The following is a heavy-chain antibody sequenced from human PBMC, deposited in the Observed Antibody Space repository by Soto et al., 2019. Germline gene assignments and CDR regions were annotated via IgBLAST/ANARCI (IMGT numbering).Heavy chain of an antibody. CDR1: GYSFTNYW. CDR2: LYPGDSET. V-gene: IGHV5-51*01. J-gene: IGHJ6*02. Sequence: HGESLKISCKGSGYSFTNYWIGWVRQMPGKGLEWMGILYPGDSETRYSPSFQGQVTISADKSISTAYLQWSSLKASDTAMYYCARHPNGDYDVMDVWGQGTTVTVSS. CDR3: ARHPNGDYDVMDV. D-gene: IGHD4-17*01.